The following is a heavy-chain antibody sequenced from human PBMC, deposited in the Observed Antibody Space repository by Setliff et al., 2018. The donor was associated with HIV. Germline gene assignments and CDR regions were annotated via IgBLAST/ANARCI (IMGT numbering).Heavy chain of an antibody. J-gene: IGHJ3*02. CDR2: IYTSGST. Sequence: PSETLSLTCVVYGGSFSDYSWSWILQPPGKGLEWIGRIYTSGSTNYNPSLKSRVTISVDTSKNQFSLKLSSVTAADTAVYYCVRDPPLTPTDADHPFDIWGQGTMVTVSS. D-gene: IGHD2-21*02. CDR1: GGSFSDYS. V-gene: IGHV4-59*10. CDR3: VRDPPLTPTDADHPFDI.